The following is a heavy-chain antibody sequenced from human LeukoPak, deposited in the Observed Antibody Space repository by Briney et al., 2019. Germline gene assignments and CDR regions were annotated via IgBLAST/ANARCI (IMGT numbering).Heavy chain of an antibody. CDR3: ARENYGDYVADY. CDR2: LGTAGDT. D-gene: IGHD4-17*01. V-gene: IGHV3-13*01. Sequence: GGSLRLSCAASGFILSNYAMHWVRQPAGKGLEWVSALGTAGDTFYPGSVKGRFTISRDNSKNTLYLQMNSLRAEDTAVYYCARENYGDYVADYWGQGTLVTVSS. J-gene: IGHJ4*02. CDR1: GFILSNYA.